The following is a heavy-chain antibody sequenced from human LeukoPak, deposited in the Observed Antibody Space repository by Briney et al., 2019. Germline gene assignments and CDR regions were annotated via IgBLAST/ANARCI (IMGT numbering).Heavy chain of an antibody. D-gene: IGHD4-17*01. Sequence: GASVKVSCKAPGYTFTGYYMHWVRQAPGQGLEWMGWINPNSGGTNYAQKFQGRVTMTRDTSISTAYMELSRLRSDDTAVYYCARDVHGDYGSGWLDPWGQGTLVSVSS. J-gene: IGHJ5*02. CDR1: GYTFTGYY. CDR3: ARDVHGDYGSGWLDP. CDR2: INPNSGGT. V-gene: IGHV1-2*02.